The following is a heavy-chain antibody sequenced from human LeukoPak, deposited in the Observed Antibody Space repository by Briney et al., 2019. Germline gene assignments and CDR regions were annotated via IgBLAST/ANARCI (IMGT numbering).Heavy chain of an antibody. V-gene: IGHV3-30*18. CDR3: AKDTSTMIAYYFDY. J-gene: IGHJ4*02. Sequence: GGSLRLSCAASGFTFSSYGMHWVRQAPGKGLECVAVISYDGSNKYYADSVKGRFTISRDNSKNTLYLQMNSLRAEDTAVYYCAKDTSTMIAYYFDYWGQGTLVTVSS. CDR2: ISYDGSNK. CDR1: GFTFSSYG. D-gene: IGHD3-22*01.